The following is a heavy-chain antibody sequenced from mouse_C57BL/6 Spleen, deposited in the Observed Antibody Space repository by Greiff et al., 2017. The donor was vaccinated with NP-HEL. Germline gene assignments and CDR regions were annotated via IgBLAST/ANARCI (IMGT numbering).Heavy chain of an antibody. CDR3: ARGYYGSSDLAY. CDR1: GYTFTSYT. V-gene: IGHV1-4*01. J-gene: IGHJ3*01. Sequence: VQLQQSGAELARPGASVKMSCKASGYTFTSYTMHWVKQRPGQGLEWIGYINPSSGYTKYNQKFKDKATLTADKSSSTAYMQLSSLTSEDSAVYYWARGYYGSSDLAYWGQGTLVTVSA. CDR2: INPSSGYT. D-gene: IGHD1-1*01.